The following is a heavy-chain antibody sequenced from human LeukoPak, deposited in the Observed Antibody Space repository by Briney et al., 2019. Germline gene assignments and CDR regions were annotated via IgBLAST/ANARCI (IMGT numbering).Heavy chain of an antibody. CDR1: GFTFSSYS. J-gene: IGHJ4*02. CDR3: AGDSGYDFGGFDY. Sequence: GGSLRLSCAASGFTFSSYSMNWVRQAPGKGLEWVSYISSSSSTIYYADSVKGRFTISRDNAKNSLYLQMNSLRAEDTAVYYCAGDSGYDFGGFDYWGQGTLVTVSS. D-gene: IGHD5-12*01. V-gene: IGHV3-48*04. CDR2: ISSSSSTI.